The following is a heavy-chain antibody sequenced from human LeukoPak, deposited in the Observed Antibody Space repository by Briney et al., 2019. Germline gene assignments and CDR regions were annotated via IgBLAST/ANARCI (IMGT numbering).Heavy chain of an antibody. V-gene: IGHV3-23*01. Sequence: GGSLRLSCAASGFTFSSYAMSWVRQAPGKGLEWVSAISGSGGNTYYADSVKGRFTISRDNSKNTLYLQINSLRVEDTAVYYCAKGGHCSGGTCRTFNWFDPWGQGTLVTVSS. D-gene: IGHD2-15*01. CDR1: GFTFSSYA. CDR2: ISGSGGNT. J-gene: IGHJ5*02. CDR3: AKGGHCSGGTCRTFNWFDP.